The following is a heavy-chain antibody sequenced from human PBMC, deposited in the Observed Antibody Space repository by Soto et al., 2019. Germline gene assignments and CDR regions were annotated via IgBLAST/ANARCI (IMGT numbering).Heavy chain of an antibody. CDR2: INHSGST. J-gene: IGHJ4*02. CDR1: GGSFSGYY. CDR3: ARYPPRDSSSWYYFDY. D-gene: IGHD6-13*01. Sequence: YGGSFSGYYWSWIRQPPGKGLEWIGEINHSGSTNYNPSLKSRVTISVDTSKNQFSLKLSSVTAADTAVYYCARYPPRDSSSWYYFDYWGQGTLVIVAS. V-gene: IGHV4-34*01.